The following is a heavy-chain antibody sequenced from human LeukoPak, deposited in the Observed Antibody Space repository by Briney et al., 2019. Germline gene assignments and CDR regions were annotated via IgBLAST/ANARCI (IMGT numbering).Heavy chain of an antibody. CDR1: GFTFSSYW. CDR3: ARGGYGEKGGAFDI. Sequence: GGSLRLSCAVSGFTFSSYWMYWVRQAPGKGLVWVSGINSDGSSSCYADSVEGRFTISSDNAKNTLYLQMNSLRAEDTAVYYCARGGYGEKGGAFDIWGQGTMVTVSS. J-gene: IGHJ3*02. V-gene: IGHV3-74*01. D-gene: IGHD4-17*01. CDR2: INSDGSSS.